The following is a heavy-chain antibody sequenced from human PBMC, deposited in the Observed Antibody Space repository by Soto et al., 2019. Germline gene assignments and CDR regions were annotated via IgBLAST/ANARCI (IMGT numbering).Heavy chain of an antibody. CDR3: ARENWGSPGWFDS. V-gene: IGHV4-39*02. CDR2: IYYTGRT. CDR1: GGSISNSPYY. Sequence: QLQLQASGPGLVKPSETLSLTCIVSGGSISNSPYYWGWIRQPPGKGREWIGSIYYTGRTDYKPSLKRRVTISVDTSKNHFSLRLSSVTAADTALYYCARENWGSPGWFDSWGQGTLVTVSS. D-gene: IGHD3-16*01. J-gene: IGHJ5*01.